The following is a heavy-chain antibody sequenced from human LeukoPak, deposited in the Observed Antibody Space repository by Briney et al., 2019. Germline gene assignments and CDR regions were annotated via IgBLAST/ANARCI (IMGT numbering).Heavy chain of an antibody. J-gene: IGHJ6*02. D-gene: IGHD6-25*01. CDR3: ARQLYSSATV. CDR2: IYHSWNT. Sequence: SETLFLTCTVSGDSISSSNYFWGWIRQPPGKGLEWVGNIYHSWNTFYNPSLKSRVTISAETSKNQFSLKLTFVTVADTAVYYCARQLYSSATVWGQGTTVIVSS. V-gene: IGHV4-39*01. CDR1: GDSISSSNYF.